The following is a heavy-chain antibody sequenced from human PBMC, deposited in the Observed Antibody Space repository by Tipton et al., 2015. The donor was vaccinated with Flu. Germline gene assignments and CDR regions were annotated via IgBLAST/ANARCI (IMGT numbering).Heavy chain of an antibody. V-gene: IGHV4-59*01. J-gene: IGHJ4*02. Sequence: LRLSCTVSGVSISGEYWSWIRQPPGKGPEWIGFIHYSGRTTYSPSFKSRVALSVEVSKSRFSLKLTSVTAADTAVYYCARDRGRGGGFDYWGQGIQVPVSS. CDR1: GVSISGEY. D-gene: IGHD3-16*01. CDR2: IHYSGRT. CDR3: ARDRGRGGGFDY.